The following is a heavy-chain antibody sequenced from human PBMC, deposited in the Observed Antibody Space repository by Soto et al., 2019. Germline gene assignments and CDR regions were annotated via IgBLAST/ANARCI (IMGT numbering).Heavy chain of an antibody. V-gene: IGHV3-66*01. CDR1: GFDASVNY. CDR2: INAGGST. Sequence: GGSLRLSCAASGFDASVNYMTWVRQAPGKGLEWVSAINAGGSTFSADSVRGRFTISRGNSKNMLYLQMNSLRVEDTAMYYCVRENYYYGMDVWGQGT. CDR3: VRENYYYGMDV. J-gene: IGHJ6*02.